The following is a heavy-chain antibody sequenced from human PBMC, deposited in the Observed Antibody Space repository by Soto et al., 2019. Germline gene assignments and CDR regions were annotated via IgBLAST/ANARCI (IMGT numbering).Heavy chain of an antibody. CDR2: IDTEGGTI. Sequence: EVQLVESGGGLVRPGGSLTLSCAASGFTFTSHWMHWVRQAPGKGLMWVARIDTEGGTIDYADSVEGRFTISRDNVKKISYLQMSSLPAVATAVYYCASTNWGIDYWGHGVVVTVSS. V-gene: IGHV3-74*01. J-gene: IGHJ4*01. CDR3: ASTNWGIDY. D-gene: IGHD7-27*01. CDR1: GFTFTSHW.